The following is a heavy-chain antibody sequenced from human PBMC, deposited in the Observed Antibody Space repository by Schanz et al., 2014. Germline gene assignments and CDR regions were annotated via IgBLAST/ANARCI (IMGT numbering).Heavy chain of an antibody. CDR3: ARQIHYDIFTVTRN. CDR1: GFTFSSYA. V-gene: IGHV3-30-3*01. D-gene: IGHD3-9*01. CDR2: ISYDGSNK. Sequence: QVQLVESGAGVVQPGRSLRLSCAAYGFTFSSYAMHWVRQAPGQGLEWVAVISYDGSNKYYADALKGRFTISRDKSKNTRYLQMNSRRAEDTAVYFCARQIHYDIFTVTRNWGQGTLVTVSS. J-gene: IGHJ4*02.